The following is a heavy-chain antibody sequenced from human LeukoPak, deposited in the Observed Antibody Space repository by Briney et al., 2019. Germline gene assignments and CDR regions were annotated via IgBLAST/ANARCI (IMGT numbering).Heavy chain of an antibody. J-gene: IGHJ4*02. CDR1: GFTFSSYW. CDR2: INSDGSST. CDR3: AKDDYDILTGYPIGFDY. Sequence: GGSLRLSCAASGFTFSSYWMHWVRQAPGKGLVWVSRINSDGSSTSYADSVKGRFTISRDNSKNTLYLQMTSLRAEDTAVYYCAKDDYDILTGYPIGFDYWGQGTLVTVSS. V-gene: IGHV3-74*01. D-gene: IGHD3-9*01.